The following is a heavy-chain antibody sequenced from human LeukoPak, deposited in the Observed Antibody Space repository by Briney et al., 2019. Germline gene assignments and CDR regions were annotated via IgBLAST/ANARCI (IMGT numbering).Heavy chain of an antibody. Sequence: SVKVSCKASGGTFSSYAISWVRQAPGQGLEWMGRIIPILGIANYAQKFQGRVTITADKPTSTAYMELSSLRSEDTAVYYCASDYYDSSGYPYDYYYYGMDVWGQGTTVTVSS. CDR3: ASDYYDSSGYPYDYYYYGMDV. D-gene: IGHD3-22*01. J-gene: IGHJ6*02. V-gene: IGHV1-69*04. CDR1: GGTFSSYA. CDR2: IIPILGIA.